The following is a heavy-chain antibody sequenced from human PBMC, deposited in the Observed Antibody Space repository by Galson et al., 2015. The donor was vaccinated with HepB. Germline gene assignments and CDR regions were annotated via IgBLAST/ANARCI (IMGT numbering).Heavy chain of an antibody. J-gene: IGHJ4*02. V-gene: IGHV1-3*01. CDR1: GYTFTSYA. D-gene: IGHD6-19*01. CDR3: ARDSDPSGIAVAGTFPDY. CDR2: INAGNGNT. Sequence: SVKVSCKASGYTFTSYAMHWVRQAPGQRLEWMGWINAGNGNTKYSQKFQGRVTITRDTSASTAYMELSSLRSEDTAVYYCARDSDPSGIAVAGTFPDYWGQGTLVTVSS.